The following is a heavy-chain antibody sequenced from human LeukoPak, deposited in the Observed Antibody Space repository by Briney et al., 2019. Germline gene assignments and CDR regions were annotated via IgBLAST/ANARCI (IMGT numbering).Heavy chain of an antibody. J-gene: IGHJ6*02. CDR3: ARGPIYDFWSGYYKARSSDYYYGMDV. CDR2: ISYDGSNK. Sequence: GGSLRLSCAASGFTFSSYAMHWVRQAPGKGLEWVAVISYDGSNKYHADSVKGRFTISRDNSKNTLYLQMNSLRAEDTAVYYCARGPIYDFWSGYYKARSSDYYYGMDVWGQGTTVTVSS. V-gene: IGHV3-30-3*01. CDR1: GFTFSSYA. D-gene: IGHD3-3*01.